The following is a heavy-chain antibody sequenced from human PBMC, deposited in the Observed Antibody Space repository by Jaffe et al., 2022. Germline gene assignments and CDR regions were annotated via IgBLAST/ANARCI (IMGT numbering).Heavy chain of an antibody. CDR2: IRSKAYGGTT. D-gene: IGHD3-3*01. V-gene: IGHV3-49*04. Sequence: EVQLVESGGGLVQPGRSLRLSCTASGFTFGDYAMSWVRQAPGKGLEWVGFIRSKAYGGTTEYAASVKGRFTISRDDSKSIAYLQMNSLKTEDTAVYYCTRDAGLVFFWGQGTLVTVSS. CDR3: TRDAGLVFF. CDR1: GFTFGDYA. J-gene: IGHJ4*02.